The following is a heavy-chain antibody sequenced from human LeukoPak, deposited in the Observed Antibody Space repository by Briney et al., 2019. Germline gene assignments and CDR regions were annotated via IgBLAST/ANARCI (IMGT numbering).Heavy chain of an antibody. Sequence: SVKVSCKASGGTFSSYTFTWVRQAPGQGLEWMGRIIPILAIADYAQKFQGRVTITADRSTSTAYMELSRLRTEDTAVYYCARARPLYYDSSGYYYDLGYWGQGTLVTVSS. J-gene: IGHJ4*02. D-gene: IGHD3-22*01. CDR1: GGTFSSYT. CDR3: ARARPLYYDSSGYYYDLGY. CDR2: IIPILAIA. V-gene: IGHV1-69*02.